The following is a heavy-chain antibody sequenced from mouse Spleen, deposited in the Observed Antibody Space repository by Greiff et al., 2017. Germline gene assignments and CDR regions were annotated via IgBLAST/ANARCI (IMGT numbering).Heavy chain of an antibody. J-gene: IGHJ3*01. D-gene: IGHD1-1*01. V-gene: IGHV1-50*01. CDR2: IDPSDSYT. CDR1: GYTFTSYW. CDR3: ARETYGSQFAY. Sequence: QVQLQQPGAELVKPGASVKLSCKASGYTFTSYWMQWVKQRPGQGLEWIGEIDPSDSYTNYNQKFKGKATLTVDTSSSTAYMQLSSLTSEDSAVYYCARETYGSQFAYWGQGTLVTVSA.